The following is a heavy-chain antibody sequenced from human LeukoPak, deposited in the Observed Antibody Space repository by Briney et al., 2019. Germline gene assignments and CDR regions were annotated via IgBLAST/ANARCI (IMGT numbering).Heavy chain of an antibody. CDR1: GYSISSGYH. J-gene: IGHJ4*02. Sequence: PSETLSLTCAVSGYSISSGYHWGWIRQPPGKGPEWLGTIFRAGNTYYNPSLKSRVTISVDTSRNQFSLKLRSVTAADTAVYYCARDQAYCGGDCYFDFWGQGTLVTVSS. D-gene: IGHD2-21*02. V-gene: IGHV4-38-2*02. CDR3: ARDQAYCGGDCYFDF. CDR2: IFRAGNT.